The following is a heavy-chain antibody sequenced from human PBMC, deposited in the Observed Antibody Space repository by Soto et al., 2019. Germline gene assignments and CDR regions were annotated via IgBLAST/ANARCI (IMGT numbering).Heavy chain of an antibody. CDR3: AKDLRPGLIVPTKSGFDP. CDR1: GFPFNTYA. D-gene: IGHD2-21*01. Sequence: RGGSLRLSCEASGFPFNTYAMTWFRQVPGMGLEWVSTTSNNGNTDFAESVRGRFTVSRDNSKNILYLQMTNLRVEDAAIYFCAKDLRPGLIVPTKSGFDPWGQGTLVTVSS. CDR2: TSNNGNT. V-gene: IGHV3-23*01. J-gene: IGHJ5*02.